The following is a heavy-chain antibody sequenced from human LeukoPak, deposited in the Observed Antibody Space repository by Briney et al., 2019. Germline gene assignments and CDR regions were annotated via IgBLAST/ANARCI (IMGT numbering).Heavy chain of an antibody. CDR3: ARKYCSSTSRCSEYFQH. J-gene: IGHJ1*01. D-gene: IGHD2-2*01. V-gene: IGHV4-34*01. CDR1: GGSFSGYY. CDR2: INHSGST. Sequence: PSETLSLTCAVYGGSFSGYYWSWIRQPPGKGLEWIGEINHSGSTNYNPSLKSRVTISVDTSKNQFSLKLSSVTAADTAVYYCARKYCSSTSRCSEYFQHWGQGTLVTVSS.